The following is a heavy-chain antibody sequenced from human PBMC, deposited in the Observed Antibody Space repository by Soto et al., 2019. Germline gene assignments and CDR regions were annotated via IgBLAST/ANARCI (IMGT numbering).Heavy chain of an antibody. J-gene: IGHJ4*02. V-gene: IGHV1-18*04. Sequence: QVPLVQSGAEVKKPGASVKVSCKASGYTFTSYGISWVRQAPGQGLEWMGWISAYNGNTNYAQKLQGRGTMTTDTSTSTAHVELRSPRSDDTAVYYCARGYDRSGYYSDNFDYWGQGTLVTVSS. CDR2: ISAYNGNT. CDR1: GYTFTSYG. D-gene: IGHD3-22*01. CDR3: ARGYDRSGYYSDNFDY.